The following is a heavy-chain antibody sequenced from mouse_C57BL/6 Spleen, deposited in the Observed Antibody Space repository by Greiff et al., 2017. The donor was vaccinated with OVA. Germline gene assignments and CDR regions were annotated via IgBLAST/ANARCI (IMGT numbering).Heavy chain of an antibody. CDR3: ARGLDSSGYGAMDY. V-gene: IGHV3-3*01. Sequence: EVKLVESGPSLVRPSQTLSLTCTVTGFSINSDCYWIWIRQFPGNKLEYIGYTFYSGIPYYNPSLESRTYITRDTSKNQFSLKLSSVTTEDTATYYCARGLDSSGYGAMDYWGQGTSVTVSS. CDR1: GFSINSDCY. CDR2: TFYSGIP. D-gene: IGHD3-2*02. J-gene: IGHJ4*01.